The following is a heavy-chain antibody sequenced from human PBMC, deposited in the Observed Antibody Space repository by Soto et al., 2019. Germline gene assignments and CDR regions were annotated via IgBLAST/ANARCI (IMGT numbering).Heavy chain of an antibody. J-gene: IGHJ6*02. CDR2: INYSGST. Sequence: QVQLQESGPGLVKPSQTLSLSCTLSGDSISSGNYYWGWIRHSPGKGLEWIAYINYSGSTYWNQSLRGRSTMSVDSWKNQFSLKLRSVTAADTAVYYCARVPPGSVTYFNYYYVMGVWGQGTTVTVSS. D-gene: IGHD3-10*01. CDR1: GDSISSGNYY. V-gene: IGHV4-30-4*01. CDR3: ARVPPGSVTYFNYYYVMGV.